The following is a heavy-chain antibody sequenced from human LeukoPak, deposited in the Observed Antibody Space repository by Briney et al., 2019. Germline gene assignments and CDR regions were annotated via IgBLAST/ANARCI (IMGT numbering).Heavy chain of an antibody. D-gene: IGHD5-18*01. CDR3: PRRVPDRYGFDF. Sequence: GGSLRLSCAASGFTFTSYWMHWVRQAPGKGLVWVSRISTDGSTTNYADSVKGRFTISRDNAKNTLYLQMNSLRAEDTAVYYCPRRVPDRYGFDFGGQGTLITVSS. CDR2: ISTDGSTT. J-gene: IGHJ4*02. V-gene: IGHV3-74*01. CDR1: GFTFTSYW.